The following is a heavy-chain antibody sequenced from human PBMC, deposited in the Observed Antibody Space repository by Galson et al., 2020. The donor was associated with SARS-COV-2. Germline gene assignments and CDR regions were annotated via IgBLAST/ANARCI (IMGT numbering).Heavy chain of an antibody. V-gene: IGHV3-33*01. CDR3: ARDYGGNFYYFDY. D-gene: IGHD4-17*01. Sequence: GESLKISCAASGFTFTSYGMHWVRQAPGKGLEGVAVIWYDAVNKYYADSVKGRFTISRDNSKNTLYLQMNSLRAEDTALYYCARDYGGNFYYFDYWGQGTLVTVSS. CDR2: IWYDAVNK. J-gene: IGHJ4*02. CDR1: GFTFTSYG.